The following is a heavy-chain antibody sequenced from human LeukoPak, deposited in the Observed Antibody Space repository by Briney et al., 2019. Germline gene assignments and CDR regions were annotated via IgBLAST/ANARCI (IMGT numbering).Heavy chain of an antibody. CDR1: GFTFSNVW. J-gene: IGHJ4*02. V-gene: IGHV3-15*01. CDR2: IKSKSDGGTT. Sequence: GGSLRLSLSASGFTFSNVWMSWVRQAPGKGREWVGRIKSKSDGGTTDYAAPVKGRFTISRDDSKNTLYLEMNSLKTEDTALYYCTTGGYSYGNWGQGILVTVSS. CDR3: TTGGYSYGN. D-gene: IGHD5-18*01.